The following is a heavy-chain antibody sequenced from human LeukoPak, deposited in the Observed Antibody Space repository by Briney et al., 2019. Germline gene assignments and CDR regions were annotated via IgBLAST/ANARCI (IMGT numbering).Heavy chain of an antibody. CDR1: GYTFTGYY. J-gene: IGHJ6*02. CDR2: INPNSGGT. V-gene: IGHV1-2*04. D-gene: IGHD3-16*01. CDR3: ARDLGRLPNYYYGMDV. Sequence: ASVKVSCKASGYTFTGYYMHWVRQAPGQGLEWMGWINPNSGGTNYAQKFQGWVTMTRDTSISTAYMELSRLRSDDTAVYYCARDLGRLPNYYYGMDVWGQGPRSPSP.